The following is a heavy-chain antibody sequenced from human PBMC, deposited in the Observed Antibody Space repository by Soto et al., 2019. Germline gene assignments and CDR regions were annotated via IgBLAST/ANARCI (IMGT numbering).Heavy chain of an antibody. CDR2: IKNKANNYAT. CDR1: GFTFSGSA. D-gene: IGHD3-16*01. Sequence: GGSLRLSCAASGFTFSGSAMHWVRQASGKGLEWVGRIKNKANNYATTYAASVKGRFTISRDDSKNTAYLQMSSLKTEDTAVYYCASSIISLFDFWAQRTLVTVSS. V-gene: IGHV3-73*01. J-gene: IGHJ4*02. CDR3: ASSIISLFDF.